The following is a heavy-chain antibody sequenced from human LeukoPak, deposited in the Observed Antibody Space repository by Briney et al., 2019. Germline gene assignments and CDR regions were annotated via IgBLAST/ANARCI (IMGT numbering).Heavy chain of an antibody. CDR2: IYYSGST. CDR1: GGSISSSGYY. V-gene: IGHV4-39*01. D-gene: IGHD5-18*01. J-gene: IGHJ3*02. Sequence: PSETLSLTCTVSGGSISSSGYYWGWIRQSPGKGLEWIGSIYYSGSTYYNPSLKSRDTISVDTSKNQFSLKLSSVTAADTAVYYCARREDTAMVIGAFDIWDQGTMVTVSS. CDR3: ARREDTAMVIGAFDI.